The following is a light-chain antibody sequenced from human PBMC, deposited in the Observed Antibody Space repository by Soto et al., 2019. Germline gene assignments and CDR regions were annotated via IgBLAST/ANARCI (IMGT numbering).Light chain of an antibody. CDR2: DAS. CDR1: QDIRRL. V-gene: IGKV3-11*01. CDR3: QQRIDRPQT. J-gene: IGKJ1*01. Sequence: IVLTQSPATLSLSPGERATVSCRASQDIRRLLAWYQQRPGQAPRLLIHDASTRATGIPARFSGSGSGTDFTLTISSPEPEDSAVYYCQQRIDRPQTFGQGTKVDIK.